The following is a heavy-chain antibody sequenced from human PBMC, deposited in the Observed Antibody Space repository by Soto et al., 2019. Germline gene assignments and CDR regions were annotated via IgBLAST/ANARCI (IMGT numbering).Heavy chain of an antibody. CDR1: GASISSYY. V-gene: IGHV4-59*01. CDR3: ARDTTPSL. D-gene: IGHD1-1*01. J-gene: IGHJ4*02. CDR2: VYYSGST. Sequence: QVQLQESGPGLVKPSETLSLTCTVSGASISSYYWSWIRQPPGKGLEWIGYVYYSGSTNYNPSLTSRVTISVDTSKNQCSLKLSSVTAADTAMYYCARDTTPSLWGQGTLVTVSS.